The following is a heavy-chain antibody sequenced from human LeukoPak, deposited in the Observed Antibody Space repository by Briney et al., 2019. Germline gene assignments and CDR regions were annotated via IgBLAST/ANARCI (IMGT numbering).Heavy chain of an antibody. J-gene: IGHJ4*02. V-gene: IGHV4-34*01. CDR1: GGSFSGYY. CDR2: INHSGST. D-gene: IGHD3-22*01. CDR3: ARGWGPYYYSIPAPPYYFDY. Sequence: SETLSLTCAVYGGSFSGYYWSWIRQPPGKGLEWIGEINHSGSTNYNPSLKSRVTISVDTSKNQFSLKLSSVTAADTAVYYCARGWGPYYYSIPAPPYYFDYWGQGTLVTVSS.